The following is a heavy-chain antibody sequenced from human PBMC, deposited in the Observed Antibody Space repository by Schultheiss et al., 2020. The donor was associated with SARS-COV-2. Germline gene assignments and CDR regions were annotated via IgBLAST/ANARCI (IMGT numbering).Heavy chain of an antibody. CDR3: ARDPCSSTSCYLAFDY. J-gene: IGHJ4*02. CDR1: GFTFSSYW. CDR2: IWFDGSNS. Sequence: GGSLRLSCAASGFTFSSYWMSWVRQAPGKGLEWVAVIWFDGSNSHYADSVKGRFTISRDNPKNTLYLQMNTLRVEDTAVYYCARDPCSSTSCYLAFDYWGQGTLVTVSS. V-gene: IGHV3-33*08. D-gene: IGHD2-2*01.